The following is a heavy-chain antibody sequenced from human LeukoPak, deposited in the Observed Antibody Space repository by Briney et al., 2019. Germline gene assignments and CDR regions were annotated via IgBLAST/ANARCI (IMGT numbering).Heavy chain of an antibody. J-gene: IGHJ6*02. V-gene: IGHV1-69*13. Sequence: SVKVSCKASGGTFSSYAISWVRQAPGQGLEWMGGIIPIFGTANYAQKFQGRVTITADESTSTVYMELSSLRSEDTAVYYCAREGLIVGATYGMDVWGQGTTVTVSS. CDR2: IIPIFGTA. CDR3: AREGLIVGATYGMDV. D-gene: IGHD1-26*01. CDR1: GGTFSSYA.